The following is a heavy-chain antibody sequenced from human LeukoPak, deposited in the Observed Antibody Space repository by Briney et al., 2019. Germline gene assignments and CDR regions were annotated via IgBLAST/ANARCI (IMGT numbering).Heavy chain of an antibody. CDR3: ARDFGSSYYYYYYMDV. Sequence: GGSLRLSYAASGFTFSSYSMNWVRQAPGKGLKWVSYISSSSSTIYYADSVKGRFTISRDNAKNSLYLQMNSLRAEDTAVYYCARDFGSSYYYYYYMDVWGKGTTVTVSS. J-gene: IGHJ6*03. CDR1: GFTFSSYS. CDR2: ISSSSSTI. V-gene: IGHV3-48*04. D-gene: IGHD6-6*01.